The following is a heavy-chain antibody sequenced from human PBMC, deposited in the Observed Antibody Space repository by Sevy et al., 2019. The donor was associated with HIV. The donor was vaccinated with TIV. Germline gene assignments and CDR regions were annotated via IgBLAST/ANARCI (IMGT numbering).Heavy chain of an antibody. J-gene: IGHJ4*02. V-gene: IGHV3-15*01. CDR2: IKSKTDGETT. D-gene: IGHD6-19*01. CDR3: ATGIVGAVAGSAVVFDY. Sequence: GGSLRLSCAASGFTFNNAWMIWVRQAPGKGLEWVGRIKSKTDGETTDYAAPVKGRFTMSRDDSKNTRYLQMNSLKSEDTAVYYCATGIVGAVAGSAVVFDYWGQGTLVTVSS. CDR1: GFTFNNAW.